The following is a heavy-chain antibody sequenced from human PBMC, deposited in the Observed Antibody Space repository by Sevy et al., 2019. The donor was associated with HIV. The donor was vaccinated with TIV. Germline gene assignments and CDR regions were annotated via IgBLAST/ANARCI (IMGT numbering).Heavy chain of an antibody. CDR2: IYPDDSDT. J-gene: IGHJ6*02. V-gene: IGHV5-51*01. CDR3: ARHLASYGLTGYYYYYGLDV. D-gene: IGHD4-17*01. Sequence: GESLKISCKGSGFTFTTYWIGWVRQMPGKGLEWRGIIYPDDSDTRHSPSFQGQVTISVDKSISTAYLQWSTLKASDTAMYYSARHLASYGLTGYYYYYGLDVWGQGTTVTVSS. CDR1: GFTFTTYW.